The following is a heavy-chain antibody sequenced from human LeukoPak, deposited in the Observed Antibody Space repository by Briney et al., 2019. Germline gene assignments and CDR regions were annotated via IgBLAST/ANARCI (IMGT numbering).Heavy chain of an antibody. CDR2: ISYDGSKK. CDR1: GFIFSSYG. J-gene: IGHJ4*02. Sequence: GGSLRLSCAASGFIFSSYGMHWVRQAPGKGLQWVAIISYDGSKKHYADSVTGRFTISRDNSKNTLYLQMNSLRAEDTAVYYCAKGGGSGFVDYWGQGTLVTVSS. CDR3: AKGGGSGFVDY. V-gene: IGHV3-30*18. D-gene: IGHD3-10*01.